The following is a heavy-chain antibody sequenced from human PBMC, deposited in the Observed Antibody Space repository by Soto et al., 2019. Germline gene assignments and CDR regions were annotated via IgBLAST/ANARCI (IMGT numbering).Heavy chain of an antibody. CDR3: ARSDDSSGPLDN. V-gene: IGHV4-59*01. J-gene: IGHJ4*02. Sequence: SETLSLTCTVSGGSISSYYWSWIRQPPGKGLEWIGYIYYSGSTNYNPSLKSRVTISVDTSKNQFSLKLSSVTAADTAVYYCARSDDSSGPLDNWSQGTLGTVSS. D-gene: IGHD3-22*01. CDR1: GGSISSYY. CDR2: IYYSGST.